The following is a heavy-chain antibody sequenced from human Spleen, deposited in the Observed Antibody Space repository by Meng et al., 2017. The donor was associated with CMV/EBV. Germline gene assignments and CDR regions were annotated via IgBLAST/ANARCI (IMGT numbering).Heavy chain of an antibody. J-gene: IGHJ5*02. CDR3: SRGPPTEIWSVYHWFDP. Sequence: SETLSLTCTVSGDSISSGSYYWGWIRQPPGKGLAWIGEIHHSGGTKYNPSLKSRVTISVDTSKNQFSLGLSSVTAADTAVYYCSRGPPTEIWSVYHWFDPWGQGTLVTVSS. CDR2: IHHSGGT. V-gene: IGHV4-39*07. CDR1: GDSISSGSYY. D-gene: IGHD3-3*01.